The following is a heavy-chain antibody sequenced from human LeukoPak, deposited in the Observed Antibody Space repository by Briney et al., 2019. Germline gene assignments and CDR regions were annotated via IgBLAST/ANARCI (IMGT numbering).Heavy chain of an antibody. CDR3: ARGVTMATTGFHGPEYYGMDV. CDR2: IIPIFGTA. J-gene: IGHJ6*02. V-gene: IGHV1-69*06. Sequence: SVKVSCKASGGTFSSYAISWVRQAPGQGLEWMGGIIPIFGTANYAQKFQGRVTITADKSTSTAYMELSSLRSEDTAVYYRARGVTMATTGFHGPEYYGMDVWGQGTTVTVSS. D-gene: IGHD5-24*01. CDR1: GGTFSSYA.